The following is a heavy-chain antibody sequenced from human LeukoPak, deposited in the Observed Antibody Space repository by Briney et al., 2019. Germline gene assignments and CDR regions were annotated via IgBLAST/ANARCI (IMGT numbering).Heavy chain of an antibody. CDR1: GFTFSSYS. V-gene: IGHV3-48*01. Sequence: PGGSLRLSCAASGFTFSSYSMNWVRQAPGKGLEWVSYISSSSSTIYYADSVKGRFTISRDNAKNSLYLQMNSLRAEDTAAYYCARAQYCSGGSCYPSVDYWGQGTLVTVSS. J-gene: IGHJ4*02. CDR2: ISSSSSTI. CDR3: ARAQYCSGGSCYPSVDY. D-gene: IGHD2-15*01.